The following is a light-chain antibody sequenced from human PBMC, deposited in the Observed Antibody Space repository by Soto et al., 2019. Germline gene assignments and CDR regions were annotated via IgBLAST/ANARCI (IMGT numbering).Light chain of an antibody. CDR3: QQSSNWPPWK. V-gene: IGKV3-11*01. Sequence: EIVLTQSPVTLPLSPGERATLSCSASQSVSSNLAWYQQKLGQAPRLLIYDASNRATGIPARFSGSGSGTDFTLTISSLEPEDFAVYYCQQSSNWPPWKFGQGTKVDIK. J-gene: IGKJ1*01. CDR2: DAS. CDR1: QSVSSN.